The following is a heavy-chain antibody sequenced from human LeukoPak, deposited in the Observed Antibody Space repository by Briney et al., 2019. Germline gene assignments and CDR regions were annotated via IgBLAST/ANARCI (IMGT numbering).Heavy chain of an antibody. D-gene: IGHD6-25*01. Sequence: GGSLRLSCAASGFTFSSYAMHWVRQAPGKGLEWVAVISYDGSNKYYADSVKGRFTISIDNSKNTLYLQMNSLRAEDTAVYYCARDPADYYYYYGMDVWGQGTTVTVSS. V-gene: IGHV3-30-3*01. CDR3: ARDPADYYYYYGMDV. J-gene: IGHJ6*02. CDR1: GFTFSSYA. CDR2: ISYDGSNK.